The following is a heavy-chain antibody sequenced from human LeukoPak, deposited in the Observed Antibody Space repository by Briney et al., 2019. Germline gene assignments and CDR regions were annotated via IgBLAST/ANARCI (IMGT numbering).Heavy chain of an antibody. J-gene: IGHJ6*03. V-gene: IGHV4-39*01. Sequence: SETLSLTCTVSGGSISSSSYYWGWIRQPTGKGLEWIGSIYYSGSTYYNPSLKSRVTISVDTSKNQFSLKLSSVTAADTAVYYCARLYDSSGYYYYYMDVWGKGTTVTVSS. CDR3: ARLYDSSGYYYYYMDV. CDR1: GGSISSSSYY. D-gene: IGHD3-22*01. CDR2: IYYSGST.